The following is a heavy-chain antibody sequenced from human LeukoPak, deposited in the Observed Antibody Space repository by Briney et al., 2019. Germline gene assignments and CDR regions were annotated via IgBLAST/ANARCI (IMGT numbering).Heavy chain of an antibody. CDR1: GFSFGDHY. CDR2: TRNKANGYTT. D-gene: IGHD6-13*01. J-gene: IGHJ4*02. V-gene: IGHV3-72*01. CDR3: AKDRIAAAGSLDY. Sequence: GGSLRPSCAASGFSFGDHYMDWIRQAPGKGLEWVGRTRNKANGYTTEYAASVKGRFTISRDNSKNTLYLQMNSLRAEGTAVYYCAKDRIAAAGSLDYWGQGTLVTVSS.